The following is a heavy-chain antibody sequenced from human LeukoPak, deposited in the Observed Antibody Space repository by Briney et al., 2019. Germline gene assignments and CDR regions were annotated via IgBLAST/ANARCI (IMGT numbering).Heavy chain of an antibody. CDR2: ISSSSSYI. J-gene: IGHJ5*02. CDR3: ARHIAARGQKWSDP. D-gene: IGHD6-6*01. Sequence: PGGSLRLSCAASGFTFSSYSMNWVRQAPGKGLEWVSSISSSSSYIYYADSVKGRFTISRDNAKNSLYLQMNSLRAEDTAVYYCARHIAARGQKWSDPWGQGTLVTVSS. CDR1: GFTFSSYS. V-gene: IGHV3-21*01.